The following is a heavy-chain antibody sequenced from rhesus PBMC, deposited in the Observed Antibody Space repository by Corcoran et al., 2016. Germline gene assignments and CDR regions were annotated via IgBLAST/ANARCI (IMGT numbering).Heavy chain of an antibody. V-gene: IGHV4-73*01. J-gene: IGHJ3*01. CDR2: SVGNSAST. CDR3: ARDKTLPAAAHDAFDF. D-gene: IGHD1-1*01. CDR1: GGSISGYYY. Sequence: QVKLQQWVEGLVRPSETLSLTCAVYGGSISGYYYWSWTRRAPGKGLEWFGNSVGNSASTNYNPSLKSRVTISKATSKNQFSLKLCSVTAAYTAVYYCARDKTLPAAAHDAFDFWGQGLRVTVSS.